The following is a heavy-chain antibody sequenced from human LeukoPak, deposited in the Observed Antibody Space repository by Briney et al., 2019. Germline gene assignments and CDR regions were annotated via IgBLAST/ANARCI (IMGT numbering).Heavy chain of an antibody. Sequence: GGSLRLSCAASGFTFSSYAMSWVRQAPGKGLEWVSAISGSGGSTYYADSVKGRFTISRDNSKNTMYLQMNSLRAEDMAVYYCAKGQEYYGGQRVAFDIWGQGTMVTVSS. CDR3: AKGQEYYGGQRVAFDI. CDR1: GFTFSSYA. V-gene: IGHV3-23*01. J-gene: IGHJ3*02. CDR2: ISGSGGST. D-gene: IGHD4-23*01.